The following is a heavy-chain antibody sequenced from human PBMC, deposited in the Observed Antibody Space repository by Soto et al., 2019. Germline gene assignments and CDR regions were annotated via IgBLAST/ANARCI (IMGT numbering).Heavy chain of an antibody. Sequence: ASVKVSCKASGYTFTSYAMHWVRQAPGQRLEWMGWINAGNGNTKYSQKFQGRVTINRDTSASTAYMELSSLRSEDTAVYYCARKYNWNDGTALWWGQGNLVTVSS. V-gene: IGHV1-3*01. D-gene: IGHD1-1*01. CDR3: ARKYNWNDGTALW. CDR1: GYTFTSYA. J-gene: IGHJ4*02. CDR2: INAGNGNT.